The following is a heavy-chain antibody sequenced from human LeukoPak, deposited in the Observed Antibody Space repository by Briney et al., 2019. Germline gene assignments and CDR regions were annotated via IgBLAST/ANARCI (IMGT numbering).Heavy chain of an antibody. CDR1: GYTFTSYG. J-gene: IGHJ5*02. CDR3: ARDKRGGSWDP. D-gene: IGHD3-10*01. Sequence: ASVKVSCKASGYTFTSYGISWVRQAPGQGLEWMGWISAYNGNTNYAPKRQGRGTLTTATSTSTAYMELRSLRSDDTAVYYCARDKRGGSWDPWGQGTLVTVSS. V-gene: IGHV1-18*01. CDR2: ISAYNGNT.